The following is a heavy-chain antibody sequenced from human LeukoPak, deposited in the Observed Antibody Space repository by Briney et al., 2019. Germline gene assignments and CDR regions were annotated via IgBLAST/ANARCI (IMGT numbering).Heavy chain of an antibody. CDR3: AKDLRWLPTTGYFDY. J-gene: IGHJ4*02. D-gene: IGHD6-19*01. Sequence: GGSLRLSCAAPGFTFSSYARSGVRQAPGKGREGVSAISGRGGSTYYADSGKGRFTISRDNSKNTLYLQMNSLRAEDMAVYYFAKDLRWLPTTGYFDYWGQGTLVTVSS. V-gene: IGHV3-23*01. CDR1: GFTFSSYA. CDR2: ISGRGGST.